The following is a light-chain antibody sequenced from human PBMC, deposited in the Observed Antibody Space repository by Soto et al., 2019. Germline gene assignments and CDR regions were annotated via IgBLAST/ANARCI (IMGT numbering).Light chain of an antibody. Sequence: AIQLTQAPSSLSASVGKKVTITCRASQGISNFLAWYQQKPGKAPKLLIYEASSLESGVPSRFSGSGSGTEFTLTISSLEPEDFATYYCQQYNVYSWTFGQGTIV. V-gene: IGKV1-13*02. J-gene: IGKJ1*01. CDR3: QQYNVYSWT. CDR1: QGISNF. CDR2: EAS.